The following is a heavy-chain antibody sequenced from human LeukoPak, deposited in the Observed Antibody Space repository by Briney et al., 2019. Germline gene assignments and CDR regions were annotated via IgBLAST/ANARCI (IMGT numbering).Heavy chain of an antibody. D-gene: IGHD3-22*01. CDR2: IYTSGTT. Sequence: SETLSLTCTVSGGSLSGYYWSWIRRPAGKGLEWIGRIYTSGTTNYNPSLKSRVTMSIDTSKNQFSLKLSSLTAADTAVYYCTSTYYYDSSGYYRNYYYYYMDVWGKGTTVTVSS. CDR1: GGSLSGYY. J-gene: IGHJ6*03. CDR3: TSTYYYDSSGYYRNYYYYYMDV. V-gene: IGHV4-4*07.